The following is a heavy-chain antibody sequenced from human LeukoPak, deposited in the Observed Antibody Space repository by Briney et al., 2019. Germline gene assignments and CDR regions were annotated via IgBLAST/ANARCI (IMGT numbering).Heavy chain of an antibody. J-gene: IGHJ5*02. CDR3: ARGVLLWFGEPNWFDP. CDR1: GYTFTSYD. Sequence: GASVKVSCKXSGYTFTSYDINWVRQATGQGLEWMGWMNPNSGNTGYSQKFQGRVTITRNTSISTAYMELSSLRSEDTAVYYCARGVLLWFGEPNWFDPWGQGTLVTVSS. CDR2: MNPNSGNT. D-gene: IGHD3-10*01. V-gene: IGHV1-8*03.